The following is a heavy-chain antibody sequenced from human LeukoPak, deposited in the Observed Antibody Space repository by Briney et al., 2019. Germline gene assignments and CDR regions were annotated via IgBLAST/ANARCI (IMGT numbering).Heavy chain of an antibody. CDR3: ARTLPQGDTGWFYYIDV. Sequence: ASVKVSCKASGDTFSDSGITWVRQAPGQGLEWMGTIIPKFATGKYAQKFRGRVTITADETTSTSHMALSSLTSEDTAVYYCARTLPQGDTGWFYYIDVWGTGTTVTISS. J-gene: IGHJ6*03. CDR2: IIPKFATG. V-gene: IGHV1-69*15. CDR1: GDTFSDSG. D-gene: IGHD6-19*01.